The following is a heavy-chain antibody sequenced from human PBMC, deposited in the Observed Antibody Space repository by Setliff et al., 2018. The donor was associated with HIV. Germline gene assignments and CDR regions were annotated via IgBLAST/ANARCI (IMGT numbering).Heavy chain of an antibody. V-gene: IGHV3-7*01. CDR2: INQDGSEK. CDR3: ARDVAVAGTEF. CDR1: GFTFSNYW. D-gene: IGHD6-19*01. Sequence: GGSLRLSCAASGFTFSNYWMSWVRQAPGKGLEWVAHINQDGSEKNHVDSVKGRFTISRDNAKNSLYLQMNSLRAEDTAVYFCARDVAVAGTEFWGQGTLVTVSS. J-gene: IGHJ4*02.